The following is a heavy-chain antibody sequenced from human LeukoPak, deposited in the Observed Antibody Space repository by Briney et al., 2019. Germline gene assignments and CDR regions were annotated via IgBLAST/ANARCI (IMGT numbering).Heavy chain of an antibody. CDR2: INTGNGNT. CDR3: ARGAAEGLDR. V-gene: IGHV1-3*04. D-gene: IGHD6-13*01. Sequence: ASVTVSCTASGYTFTINAMHWVRQAPGQRPEWMGWINTGNGNTKYSQKFQGRVTISRDTSANTAYMEVSSLRSEDTAVYYCARGAAEGLDRWGQGTLVTVSS. CDR1: GYTFTINA. J-gene: IGHJ5*02.